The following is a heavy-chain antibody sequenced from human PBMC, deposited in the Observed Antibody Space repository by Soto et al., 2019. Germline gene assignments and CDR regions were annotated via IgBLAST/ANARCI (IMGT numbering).Heavy chain of an antibody. D-gene: IGHD3-22*01. CDR1: GGSVSSGSYY. CDR3: ARMDYYDRSGPYNRFAP. Sequence: ETLALTCTVSGGSVSSGSYYWSWIRQPPGKGLEWIGYIYYSGSTNYNPSLKSRVTISVDTSKNQFSLKLTSVTAADTAVYYCARMDYYDRSGPYNRFAPSGQRTLVIVSA. CDR2: IYYSGST. V-gene: IGHV4-61*01. J-gene: IGHJ5*02.